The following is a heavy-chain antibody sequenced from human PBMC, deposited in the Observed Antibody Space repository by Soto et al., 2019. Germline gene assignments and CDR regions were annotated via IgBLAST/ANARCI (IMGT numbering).Heavy chain of an antibody. Sequence: GGSLRLSCAASGFSFTTYGMSWVRQSPGKGLEWVSDISSTGLYTYLADSVKGRFTISRDNSKNTLYLQMNSLRVDDTAVYFCTKSWLFEKNWFDPWGQGTLVTVSS. CDR2: ISSTGLYT. CDR3: TKSWLFEKNWFDP. V-gene: IGHV3-23*01. J-gene: IGHJ5*02. CDR1: GFSFTTYG. D-gene: IGHD3-22*01.